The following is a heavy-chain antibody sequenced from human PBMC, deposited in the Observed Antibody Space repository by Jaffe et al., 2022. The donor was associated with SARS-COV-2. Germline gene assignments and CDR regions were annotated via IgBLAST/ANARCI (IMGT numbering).Heavy chain of an antibody. Sequence: EVQLVESGGGLVKPGGSLRLSCAASGFTFSSYSMNWVRQAPGKGLEWVSSISSSSSYIYYADSVKGRFTISRDNAKNSLYLQMNSLRAEDTAVYYCARGGGDIYGMDVWGQGTTVTVSS. CDR3: ARGGGDIYGMDV. D-gene: IGHD2-21*02. CDR1: GFTFSSYS. J-gene: IGHJ6*02. CDR2: ISSSSSYI. V-gene: IGHV3-21*01.